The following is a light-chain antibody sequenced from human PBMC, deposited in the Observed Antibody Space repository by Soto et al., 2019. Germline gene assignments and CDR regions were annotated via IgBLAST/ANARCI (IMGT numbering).Light chain of an antibody. J-gene: IGLJ1*01. CDR2: EDS. CDR1: SNDVGSYNL. CDR3: CSYAGSNYYV. Sequence: QSVLTQPASVSGSPGQSITISCTGTSNDVGSYNLVSWYQHHPGKAPKLMIFEDSKRPSGVSNRFSGSKSGNTASLTISGLQAEDEADFYCCSYAGSNYYVFGTGTKVTVL. V-gene: IGLV2-23*01.